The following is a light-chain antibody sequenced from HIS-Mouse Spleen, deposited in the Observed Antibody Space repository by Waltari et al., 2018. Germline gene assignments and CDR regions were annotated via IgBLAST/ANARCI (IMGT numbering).Light chain of an antibody. CDR1: SSDVGGYNY. V-gene: IGLV2-14*03. Sequence: QSALTQPASVSGSPGQSITISCTGTSSDVGGYNYVSWYQQHPGKAPKPMIYDVSNRPSGVSSSFSGSKSGNTASLTISGLQAEDEADYYCSSYTSSSTLVVFGGGTKLTVL. J-gene: IGLJ2*01. CDR2: DVS. CDR3: SSYTSSSTLVV.